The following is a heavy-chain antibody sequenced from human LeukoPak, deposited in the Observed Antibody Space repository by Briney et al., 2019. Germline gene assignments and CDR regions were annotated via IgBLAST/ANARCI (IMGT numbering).Heavy chain of an antibody. J-gene: IGHJ4*02. V-gene: IGHV3-64*04. CDR1: GFTFSSYA. CDR2: ISSNGGST. CDR3: AKVSALGGSYHGPEYYFDY. Sequence: GGSLRLSCSASGFTFSSYAMHWVRQAPGKGLEYVSAISSNGGSTYYADSVKGRFTISRDNSKNTLYLQMNSLRAEDTAVYYCAKVSALGGSYHGPEYYFDYWGQGTLVTVSS. D-gene: IGHD1-26*01.